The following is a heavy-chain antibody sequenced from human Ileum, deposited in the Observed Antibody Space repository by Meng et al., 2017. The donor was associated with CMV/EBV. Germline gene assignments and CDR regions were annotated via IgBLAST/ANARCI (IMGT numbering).Heavy chain of an antibody. Sequence: SVKVSCKASGGTFSSYTITWVRQAPGQGLEWMGRIIPILDIANYARKFQGRVTITADKSTSTAYMELSSLRSEDTAVYYCAKVATDCSSTSCYTYFDYWGQGTLVTVSS. J-gene: IGHJ4*02. CDR2: IIPILDIA. CDR3: AKVATDCSSTSCYTYFDY. CDR1: GGTFSSYT. V-gene: IGHV1-69*02. D-gene: IGHD2-2*02.